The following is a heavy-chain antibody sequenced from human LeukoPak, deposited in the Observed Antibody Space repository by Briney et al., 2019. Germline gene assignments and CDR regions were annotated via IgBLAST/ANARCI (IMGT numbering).Heavy chain of an antibody. CDR1: GFTFSKYV. D-gene: IGHD4-17*01. CDR2: MSGAK. Sequence: PGGSLRLSCAASGFTFSKYVMSWVRQAPGKGLEWVSSMSGAKYYADSVKGRFTISRDNSKNTLYLQMNSLSAEDTAVYYCAKDRINDYGDFTAFDIWGQGTMVTVSS. J-gene: IGHJ3*02. CDR3: AKDRINDYGDFTAFDI. V-gene: IGHV3-23*01.